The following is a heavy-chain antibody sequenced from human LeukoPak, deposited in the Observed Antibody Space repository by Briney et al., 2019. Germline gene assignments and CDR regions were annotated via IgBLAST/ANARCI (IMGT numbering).Heavy chain of an antibody. CDR2: ISGGGGST. CDR3: AKATMITFGGVIVLGY. D-gene: IGHD3-16*02. Sequence: GGSLRLSGADPAFSFRSYGMSWVPRAPGKGRGCGSAISGGGGSTYYAASVKGRFTISRDNSKTTLYLQMNSLRAEDTAVYYCAKATMITFGGVIVLGYWGQGTLVTVSS. V-gene: IGHV3-23*01. J-gene: IGHJ4*02. CDR1: AFSFRSYG.